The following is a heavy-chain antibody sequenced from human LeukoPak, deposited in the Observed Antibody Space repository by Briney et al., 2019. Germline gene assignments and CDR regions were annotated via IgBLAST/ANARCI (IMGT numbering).Heavy chain of an antibody. Sequence: ASVKVSCKASGYTFTGYYMHWVRQAPGQGLEWMGWINPNSGGTNYAQKFQGRVTMTRVTSITTAYMELTRLRSDDTAIYYCARDITLNNDAFDFWGQGTMVIVSS. CDR1: GYTFTGYY. V-gene: IGHV1-2*02. CDR3: ARDITLNNDAFDF. D-gene: IGHD1/OR15-1a*01. CDR2: INPNSGGT. J-gene: IGHJ3*01.